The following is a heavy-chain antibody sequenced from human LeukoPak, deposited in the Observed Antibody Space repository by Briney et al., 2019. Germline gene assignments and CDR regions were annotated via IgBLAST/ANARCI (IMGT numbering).Heavy chain of an antibody. J-gene: IGHJ4*02. D-gene: IGHD6-13*01. CDR1: GYTFTGYH. CDR3: AREVKYSSSWNPFDY. V-gene: IGHV1-2*02. Sequence: ASVKVSCKASGYTFTGYHMHWVRQAPGQGLEWMGWINPNSGGTNYAQKFQGRVTMTRDTSISTAYMELSRLRSDDTAVYYCAREVKYSSSWNPFDYWGQGTLVTVSS. CDR2: INPNSGGT.